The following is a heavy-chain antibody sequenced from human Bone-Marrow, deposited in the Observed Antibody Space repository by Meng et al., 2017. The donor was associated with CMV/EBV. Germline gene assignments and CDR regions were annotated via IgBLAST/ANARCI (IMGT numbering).Heavy chain of an antibody. J-gene: IGHJ6*02. CDR1: GFTFSSYW. D-gene: IGHD6-6*01. CDR2: IKQDGSEK. V-gene: IGHV3-7*01. Sequence: GESLKISCAASGFTFSSYWMSWVRQAPGKGLEWVANIKQDGSEKYYVDSVKGRFTISRDNAKNSLNLQMNSLRAEDTAVYYCARDGAYSSSPFGYYGMDVWGQGTTVTVSS. CDR3: ARDGAYSSSPFGYYGMDV.